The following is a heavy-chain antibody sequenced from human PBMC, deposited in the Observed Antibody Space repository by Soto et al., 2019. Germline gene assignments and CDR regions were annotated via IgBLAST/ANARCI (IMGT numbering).Heavy chain of an antibody. CDR2: IYYSGST. D-gene: IGHD2-8*02. V-gene: IGHV4-59*08. Sequence: SETLSLTCTVSGGSISSYYWSWIRQPPGKGLEWIGYIYYSGSTNYNPSLKSRVTISVDTSKNQFSLKLSSVTAADTAAYYCARRVRGLTDYYYYYMDVWGKGTTVTVSS. CDR1: GGSISSYY. J-gene: IGHJ6*03. CDR3: ARRVRGLTDYYYYYMDV.